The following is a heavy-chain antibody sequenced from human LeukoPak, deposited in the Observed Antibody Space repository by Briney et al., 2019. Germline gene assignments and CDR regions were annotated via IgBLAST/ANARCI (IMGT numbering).Heavy chain of an antibody. CDR2: ISGIGGIT. D-gene: IGHD2-2*01. V-gene: IGHV3-23*01. Sequence: GGSLRLSCAASGFTFSSYAMSWVRQAPGKGLEWVSIISGIGGITYYPDSVKGRFTISRDNSKNTLYLQMNSLRAEDTAVYYCAKLYCSSTSCSRGGYFDYWGRGTLVTVSS. CDR1: GFTFSSYA. J-gene: IGHJ4*02. CDR3: AKLYCSSTSCSRGGYFDY.